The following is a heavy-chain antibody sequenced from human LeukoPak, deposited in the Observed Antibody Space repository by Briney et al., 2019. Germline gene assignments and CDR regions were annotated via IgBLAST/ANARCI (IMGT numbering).Heavy chain of an antibody. CDR1: GYTFTGYY. J-gene: IGHJ6*03. CDR2: INPNSGGT. CDR3: ARDLRYNWNDPYYYYYMDV. D-gene: IGHD1-1*01. V-gene: IGHV1-2*02. Sequence: ASVKVSCKASGYTFTGYYMHWVRQAPGQGLEWMGWINPNSGGTNYAQKFQGRVTMTRDTSISTAYMELSRLRSDDTAVHYCARDLRYNWNDPYYYYYMDVWGKGTTVTVSS.